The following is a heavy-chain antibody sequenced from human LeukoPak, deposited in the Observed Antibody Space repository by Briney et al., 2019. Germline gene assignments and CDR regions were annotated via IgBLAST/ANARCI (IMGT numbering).Heavy chain of an antibody. CDR3: VRESGELPGDYCFDH. CDR1: GSTFTSYF. CDR2: VKSMNAET. J-gene: IGHJ4*02. Sequence: ASVKVSCKASGSTFTSYFIHWVRQAPGQGLEGMGWVKSMNAETRKTAKFQGRVTMSRDTTINTAFMELTSLTFDDTAVYFCVRESGELPGDYCFDHWGQGTLVTLSS. V-gene: IGHV1-2*02. D-gene: IGHD1-26*01.